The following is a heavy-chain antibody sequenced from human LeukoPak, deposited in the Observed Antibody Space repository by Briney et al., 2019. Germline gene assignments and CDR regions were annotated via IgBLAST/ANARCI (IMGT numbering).Heavy chain of an antibody. CDR2: IYSGGST. CDR3: ARGGYYYYFDY. J-gene: IGHJ4*02. Sequence: GGSLRLSCAASGFTVSSNYMSWVREAPGKGLGWVSVIYSGGSTYYADSVKGRFTISRDNSKNTLYLQMNSLRAEDTAVYYCARGGYYYYFDYWGQGTLVTVS. V-gene: IGHV3-53*01. CDR1: GFTVSSNY. D-gene: IGHD3-22*01.